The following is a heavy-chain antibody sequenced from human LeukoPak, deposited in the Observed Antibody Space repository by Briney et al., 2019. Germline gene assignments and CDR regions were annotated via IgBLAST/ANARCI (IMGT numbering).Heavy chain of an antibody. J-gene: IGHJ6*03. V-gene: IGHV3-21*01. Sequence: GGSLRLSCAASGFTFSSYSMNWVRQAPGKGLEWVSSISSSSSYIYYADSVKGRFTIPRDNAKNSLYLQMNSLRAEDTAVYYCAREGPIVVVPVMYYMDVWGKGTTVTVSS. CDR1: GFTFSSYS. D-gene: IGHD2-2*01. CDR2: ISSSSSYI. CDR3: AREGPIVVVPVMYYMDV.